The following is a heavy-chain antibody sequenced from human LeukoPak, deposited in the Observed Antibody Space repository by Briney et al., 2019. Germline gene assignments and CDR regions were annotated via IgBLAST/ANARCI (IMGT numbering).Heavy chain of an antibody. D-gene: IGHD3-3*01. V-gene: IGHV4-39*07. CDR1: GGSISSSSYY. Sequence: SETLSLTCTVSGGSISSSSYYWGWIRHPPGKGLEWIGSIYYSGSTYYNPSLKSRVTISVDTSKNQFSLKLSSVTAADTAVYYCARDRFVASGFDYWGQGTLVTVSS. CDR3: ARDRFVASGFDY. J-gene: IGHJ4*02. CDR2: IYYSGST.